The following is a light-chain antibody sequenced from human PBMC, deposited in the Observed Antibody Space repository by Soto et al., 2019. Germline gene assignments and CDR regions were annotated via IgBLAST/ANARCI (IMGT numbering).Light chain of an antibody. V-gene: IGKV3-11*01. CDR1: QSLRGN. Sequence: EIVLTQSPATLSLSPGERATLSCRASQSLRGNLAWYQQKPGQAPRLLIYEGFNRATGIPARFSGSGSGTDFIPTISSLEPEDFAVYYCQQRDNWPLTVGGGTKVEV. CDR3: QQRDNWPLT. J-gene: IGKJ4*01. CDR2: EGF.